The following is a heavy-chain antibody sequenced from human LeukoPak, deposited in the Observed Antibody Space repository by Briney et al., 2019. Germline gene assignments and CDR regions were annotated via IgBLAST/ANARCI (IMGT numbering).Heavy chain of an antibody. CDR1: GYTFTNYY. Sequence: ASVNVSCKASGYTFTNYYMHWVRQAPGQGLEWMGIINPSGGSTNYAQKFQGRVTMTRDTSTSTVYMELSSLRSEDTAVYYCARDESISILWWWGQGTLVTVSS. D-gene: IGHD2-21*01. J-gene: IGHJ1*01. V-gene: IGHV1-46*01. CDR3: ARDESISILWW. CDR2: INPSGGST.